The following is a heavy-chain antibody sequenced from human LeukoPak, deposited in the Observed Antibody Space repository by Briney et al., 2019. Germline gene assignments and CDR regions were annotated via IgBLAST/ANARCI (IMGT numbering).Heavy chain of an antibody. V-gene: IGHV3-21*04. CDR2: ISSSSSYI. Sequence: GGSLRLSCAASGFTFSSYSMNWVRQAPGKGLEWVSSISSSSSYIYYADSVKGRFTISRDNAKNSLYLQMNSLRAEDTALYYCARAFYSGYSAAFGIWGQGTMVTVSS. D-gene: IGHD5-12*01. J-gene: IGHJ3*02. CDR1: GFTFSSYS. CDR3: ARAFYSGYSAAFGI.